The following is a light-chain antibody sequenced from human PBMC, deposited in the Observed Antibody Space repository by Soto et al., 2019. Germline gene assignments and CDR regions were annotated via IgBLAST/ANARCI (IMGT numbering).Light chain of an antibody. CDR1: QSVSSNY. CDR3: QQSGSSPTT. V-gene: IGKV3-20*01. CDR2: GAS. J-gene: IGKJ1*01. Sequence: ESLFAQSRGTLSLSPGERAILSFRDSQSVSSNYLVWYQQKHGQAPRXXXYGASGRATGIPDRFSGSVSGTDGTLTISRLEQEDCSVYYCQQSGSSPTTFGHGTKVDIK.